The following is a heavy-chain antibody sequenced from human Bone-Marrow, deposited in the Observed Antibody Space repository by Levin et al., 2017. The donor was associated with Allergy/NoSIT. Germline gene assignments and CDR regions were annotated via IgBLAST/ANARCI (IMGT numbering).Heavy chain of an antibody. Sequence: RSSETLSLTCSVSNDSISSGGYYWTWIRQHPGKGLEWIGYIYHSGDTYYNPSLKSRVTMSIDPSKNQFSLRLTSVTAADTAVYYCARCYYGSGSYRYYFDYWGQGTLVTVSS. J-gene: IGHJ4*02. CDR2: IYHSGDT. D-gene: IGHD3-10*01. CDR1: NDSISSGGYY. CDR3: ARCYYGSGSYRYYFDY. V-gene: IGHV4-31*03.